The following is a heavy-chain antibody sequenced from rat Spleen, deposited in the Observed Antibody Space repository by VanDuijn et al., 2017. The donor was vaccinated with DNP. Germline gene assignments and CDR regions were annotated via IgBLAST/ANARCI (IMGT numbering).Heavy chain of an antibody. CDR2: ISASGSRT. D-gene: IGHD1-11*01. Sequence: EVQLVESGGGLVQPGRSLKLSCEASGFTFSNYYMAWVRQAPKKGLEWVATISASGSRTFYADSVKGRFTISRDYARSSLYLQIDSLRSEDTATYYCARGGRVYSAMDAWGQGTSVTVSS. V-gene: IGHV5-25*01. CDR1: GFTFSNYY. CDR3: ARGGRVYSAMDA. J-gene: IGHJ4*01.